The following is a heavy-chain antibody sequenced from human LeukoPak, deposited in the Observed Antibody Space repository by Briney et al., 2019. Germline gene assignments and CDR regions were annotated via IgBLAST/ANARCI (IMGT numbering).Heavy chain of an antibody. V-gene: IGHV3-23*01. Sequence: PGGSLRLSCAASGFTFSSYAMSWVRQAPGKGLEWVSGISGSGGSTHYADSVKGRLTISRDNSKNTLYLQMNSLRAEDTAVYYCAKGSGYYPEGSDYWGQGTLVTVSS. CDR1: GFTFSSYA. D-gene: IGHD3-22*01. CDR3: AKGSGYYPEGSDY. J-gene: IGHJ4*02. CDR2: ISGSGGST.